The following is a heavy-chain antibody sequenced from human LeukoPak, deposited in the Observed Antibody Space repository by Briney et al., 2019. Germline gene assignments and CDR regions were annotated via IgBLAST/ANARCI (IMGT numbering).Heavy chain of an antibody. D-gene: IGHD6-19*01. J-gene: IGHJ4*02. V-gene: IGHV3-48*03. CDR1: GFNFGTYE. CDR3: ARDSRGWYGMVDY. CDR2: ISASGSTI. Sequence: GGSLRLSCAASGFNFGTYEMNWVRHAPGKGLEWVSYISASGSTIYCADSLKGRFSISRDNAKNSLYLQMHSLRAEDTAVYYCARDSRGWYGMVDYWGQGTLVTVFS.